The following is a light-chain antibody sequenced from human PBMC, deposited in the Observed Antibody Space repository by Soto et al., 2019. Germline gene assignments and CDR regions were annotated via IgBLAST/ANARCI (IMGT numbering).Light chain of an antibody. CDR2: WAS. V-gene: IGKV4-1*01. J-gene: IGKJ5*01. Sequence: DIVMTQSPDSLAVSLGERATINCKSSQSVLYSSNNKNYLAWYQQKPGQPPKLLIYWASTRESGVPDRFSGSGSGIDFTLTIGSLQAEDVAVYYCQQYYSLPFTLGQGTRLEIK. CDR3: QQYYSLPFT. CDR1: QSVLYSSNNKNY.